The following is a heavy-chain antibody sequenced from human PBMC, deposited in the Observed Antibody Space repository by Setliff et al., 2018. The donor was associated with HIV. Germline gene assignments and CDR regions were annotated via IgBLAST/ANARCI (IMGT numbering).Heavy chain of an antibody. D-gene: IGHD4-17*01. J-gene: IGHJ5*02. CDR1: RFTFSNYG. Sequence: LSLSCEASRFTFSNYGMHWVRQAPGKGLEWVAVISYDGSNKYYADSVKGRFTISRDNSKNTLYLQMNSLRAEDTAVYYCASGGTTVVPSWGQGTLVTVSS. V-gene: IGHV3-30*19. CDR2: ISYDGSNK. CDR3: ASGGTTVVPS.